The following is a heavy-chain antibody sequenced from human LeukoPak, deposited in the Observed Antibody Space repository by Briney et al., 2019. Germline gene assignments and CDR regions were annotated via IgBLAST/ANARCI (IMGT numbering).Heavy chain of an antibody. J-gene: IGHJ4*02. CDR2: IYSDNT. CDR3: ARRAGAYSHPYDY. Sequence: PWGSLRLSCTVSGFTFSSNSMSWVRQAPGKGLEWVSFIYSDNTHYSNSVKGRVTISRDNSKNTLYLQMTSLRAEATAVYYCARRAGAYSHPYDYWGQGTLVTVSS. D-gene: IGHD4/OR15-4a*01. CDR1: GFTFSSNS. V-gene: IGHV3-53*01.